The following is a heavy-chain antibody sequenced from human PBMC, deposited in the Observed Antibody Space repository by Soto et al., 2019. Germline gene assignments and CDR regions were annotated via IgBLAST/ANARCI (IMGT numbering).Heavy chain of an antibody. D-gene: IGHD3-22*01. J-gene: IGHJ3*02. CDR1: GFTFSSYS. Sequence: PGGSLRLSCAASGFTFSSYSMNWVRQAPGKGLEWVSYISSSSSTIYYADSVKGRFTISRDNAKNTLYLQMNSLRAEDTAVYYCAKPQRRDRNYYDSSGYLLPPDAFDIWGQGTMVTVSS. CDR2: ISSSSSTI. V-gene: IGHV3-48*01. CDR3: AKPQRRDRNYYDSSGYLLPPDAFDI.